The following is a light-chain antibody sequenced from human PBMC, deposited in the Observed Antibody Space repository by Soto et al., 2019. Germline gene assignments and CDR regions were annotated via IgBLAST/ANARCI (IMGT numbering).Light chain of an antibody. J-gene: IGKJ4*01. CDR2: GAS. CDR1: QAISHY. CDR3: LPHNTYPLS. V-gene: IGKV1-17*03. Sequence: DIQMTQSPSAMSASVGDRVTITCRASQAISHYLAWFHQRPGKVPKRLIYGASTLESGVPSRFSGSGSGTDFTLTISSLQPEDFGTYYCLPHNTYPLSLGGGTKVDIK.